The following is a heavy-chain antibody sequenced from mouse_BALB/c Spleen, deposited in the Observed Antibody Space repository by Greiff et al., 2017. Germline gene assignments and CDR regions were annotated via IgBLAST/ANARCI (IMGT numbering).Heavy chain of an antibody. V-gene: IGHV5-17*02. CDR3: ARGTTATFAY. CDR1: GFTFSSFG. J-gene: IGHJ3*01. D-gene: IGHD1-2*01. CDR2: ISSGSSTI. Sequence: EVQLVESGGGLVQPGGSRKLSCAASGFTFSSFGMHWVRQAPEKGLEWVAYISSGSSTIYYADTVKGRFTISRDNPKNTLFLQMTSLRSEDTAMYYCARGTTATFAYWGQGTLVTVSA.